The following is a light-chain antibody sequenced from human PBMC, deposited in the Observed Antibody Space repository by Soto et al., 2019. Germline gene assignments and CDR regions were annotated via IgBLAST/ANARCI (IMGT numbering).Light chain of an antibody. CDR1: SSDVGSYNL. V-gene: IGLV2-23*01. J-gene: IGLJ1*01. Sequence: QSALTQPASVSGSPGQSITISCTGTSSDVGSYNLVSWYQQHPGKAPKLMIYEGSKRPSGVSNRFSGSKSGNTASLTISGLPAEDEADYYCCSYAGSSTPYVFGTGTKLPVL. CDR3: CSYAGSSTPYV. CDR2: EGS.